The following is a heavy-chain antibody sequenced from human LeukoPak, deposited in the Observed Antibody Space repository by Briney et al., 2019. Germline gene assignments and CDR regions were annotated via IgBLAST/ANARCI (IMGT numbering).Heavy chain of an antibody. CDR1: GYSIGSGYY. J-gene: IGHJ4*02. CDR2: VYHTGST. Sequence: SETLSLTCAVSGYSIGSGYYWVWIRQPPGKGLEWIGSVYHTGSTFYHPSLKSRVTISLDTSRNQISLRLTSVTAADTALYYCASHYYSSSGSLFDSWGRGSLVTVSS. CDR3: ASHYYSSSGSLFDS. V-gene: IGHV4-38-2*01. D-gene: IGHD3-22*01.